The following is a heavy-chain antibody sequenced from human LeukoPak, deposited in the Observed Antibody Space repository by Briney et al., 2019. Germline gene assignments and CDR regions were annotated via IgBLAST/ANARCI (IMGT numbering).Heavy chain of an antibody. D-gene: IGHD1-26*01. CDR3: ARRRDLYSGSYYPFDY. CDR1: GYNFTIYW. CDR2: IYPGDSET. Sequence: GESLKISCKGSGYNFTIYWIGWVRQMPGKGLEWMGIIYPGDSETRYSPSFQGQVTISADKSISTAYLQWSSLKASDTAMYYCARRRDLYSGSYYPFDYWGQGTQVTVSS. J-gene: IGHJ4*02. V-gene: IGHV5-51*01.